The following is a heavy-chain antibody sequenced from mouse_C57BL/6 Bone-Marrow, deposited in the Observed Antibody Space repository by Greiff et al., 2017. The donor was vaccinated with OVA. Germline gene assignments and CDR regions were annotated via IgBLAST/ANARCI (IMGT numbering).Heavy chain of an antibody. J-gene: IGHJ2*01. D-gene: IGHD1-1*01. CDR2: IYPGGGYT. CDR3: ARLNYYGSSPFDY. CDR1: GYTFTNYW. V-gene: IGHV1-63*01. Sequence: VKLVESGAELVRPGTSVKMSCKASGYTFTNYWIGWAKQRPGHGLEWIGDIYPGGGYTNYNEKFKGKATLTADKSSSTAYMQFSSLTSEDSAIYYCARLNYYGSSPFDYWGQGTTLTVSS.